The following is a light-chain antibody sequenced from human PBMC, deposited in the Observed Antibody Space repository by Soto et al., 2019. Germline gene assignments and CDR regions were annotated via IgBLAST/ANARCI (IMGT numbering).Light chain of an antibody. CDR3: SSYTSSSSYV. V-gene: IGLV2-14*03. CDR2: DVI. CDR1: SSDVGGYNF. Sequence: QSALTQPASVFGSPGQSITFSCTGTSSDVGGYNFVSWYQQHPGKAPKLMIYDVINRPSGVSNRFSGSKTGNTASLIISGLQAEDEADYYCSSYTSSSSYVFGSGTKLTVL. J-gene: IGLJ1*01.